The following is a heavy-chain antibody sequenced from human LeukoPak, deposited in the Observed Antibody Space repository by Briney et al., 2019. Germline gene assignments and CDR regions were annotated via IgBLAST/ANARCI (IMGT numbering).Heavy chain of an antibody. CDR2: INPSGGST. D-gene: IGHD6-6*01. V-gene: IGHV1-46*01. CDR3: ARGRTVHDYYYYYGMDV. CDR1: GYTFTSYY. Sequence: ASVKVSCKASGYTFTSYYMHWVRQAPGQGLEWMGIINPSGGSTSYAQKFQGRVTMTRDTSTSTVYMELSSLRSEDTAVYYCARGRTVHDYYYYYGMDVWGQGTTVTVSS. J-gene: IGHJ6*02.